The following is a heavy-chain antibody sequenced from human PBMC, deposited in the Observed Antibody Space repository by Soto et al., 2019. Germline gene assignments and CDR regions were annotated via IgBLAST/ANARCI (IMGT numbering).Heavy chain of an antibody. CDR1: GFTFSSYA. D-gene: IGHD1-26*01. CDR3: AKGIANSGSFPLDY. Sequence: GSLRLSCAASGFTFSSYAMSWVRQAPGKGLEWVSAISGSGGSTYYADSVKGRFTISRDNSKNTLCLQMNSLRAEDTAVYYCAKGIANSGSFPLDYWGQGTLVTVSS. V-gene: IGHV3-23*01. CDR2: ISGSGGST. J-gene: IGHJ4*02.